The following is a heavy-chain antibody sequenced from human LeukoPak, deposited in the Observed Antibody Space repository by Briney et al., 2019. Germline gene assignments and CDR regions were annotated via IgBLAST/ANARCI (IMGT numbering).Heavy chain of an antibody. J-gene: IGHJ4*02. CDR3: AIAYESGSFYRAFAY. CDR2: ISGDSDNK. V-gene: IGHV3-43*02. Sequence: GGSLRLSCAASGFNVAAYAMYWVRQPPGKSLEWVSLISGDSDNKYSAASVKGRFAISSDNSKNSLYLQMNSLTTEDTAFYYCAIAYESGSFYRAFAYWGQGALVTVSS. D-gene: IGHD3-10*01. CDR1: GFNVAAYA.